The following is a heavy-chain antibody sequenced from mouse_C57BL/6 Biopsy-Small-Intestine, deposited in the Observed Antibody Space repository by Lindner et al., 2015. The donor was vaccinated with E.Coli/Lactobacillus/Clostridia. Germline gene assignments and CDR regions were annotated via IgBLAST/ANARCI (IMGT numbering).Heavy chain of an antibody. V-gene: IGHV1-18*01. D-gene: IGHD2-1*01. Sequence: SVKVSCKASGDTFTNYHINWVRQATGHGLEWMGVMNPNNGHTVYAQKFLGRVTMTRNTSTGTVQMELSSLVFEDTAIYYCARAAAFRALNYNGLDVWGQGTTVTVSS. CDR2: MNPNNGHT. CDR1: GDTFTNYH. J-gene: IGHJ1*01. CDR3: ARAAAFRALNYNGLDV.